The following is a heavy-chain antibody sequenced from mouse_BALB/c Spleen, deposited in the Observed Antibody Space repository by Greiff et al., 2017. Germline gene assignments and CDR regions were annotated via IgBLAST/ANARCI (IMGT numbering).Heavy chain of an antibody. CDR3: ARATLYWYFDV. CDR1: GYSITSDYA. D-gene: IGHD1-1*01. J-gene: IGHJ1*01. CDR2: ISYSGST. V-gene: IGHV3-2*02. Sequence: EVQLVESGPGLVKPSQSLSLTCTVTGYSITSDYAWNWIRQFPGNKLEWMGYISYSGSTSYNPSLKSRISITRDTSKNQFFLQLNSVTTEDTATYYCARATLYWYFDVWGAGTTVTVSS.